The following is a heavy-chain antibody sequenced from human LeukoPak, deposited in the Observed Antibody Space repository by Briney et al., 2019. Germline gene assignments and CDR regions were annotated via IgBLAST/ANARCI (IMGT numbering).Heavy chain of an antibody. J-gene: IGHJ6*02. Sequence: GGSLRLSCAASGFTFSGSAMHWVRQASGKGLEWVGRIRSKANSYATAYAASVKGRLTISRDDSKNTAYLQMNSLKTEDTAVYYCTSKVVPAAYYGMDVWGQGTTVTVSS. CDR3: TSKVVPAAYYGMDV. D-gene: IGHD2-2*01. V-gene: IGHV3-73*01. CDR2: IRSKANSYAT. CDR1: GFTFSGSA.